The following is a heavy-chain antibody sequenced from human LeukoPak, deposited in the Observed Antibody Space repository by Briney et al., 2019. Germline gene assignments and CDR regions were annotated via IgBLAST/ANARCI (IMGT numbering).Heavy chain of an antibody. CDR3: ARAHYDILTGYPTQNDY. Sequence: SETLSLTCAVSGGSISSSYYWSWIRQPPGKGLEWIGYIYYSGSTNYNPSLKSRVTISVDTSKNQFSLKLSSVTAADTAVYYCARAHYDILTGYPTQNDYWGQGTLVTVSS. CDR2: IYYSGST. V-gene: IGHV4-61*01. J-gene: IGHJ4*02. D-gene: IGHD3-9*01. CDR1: GGSISSSYY.